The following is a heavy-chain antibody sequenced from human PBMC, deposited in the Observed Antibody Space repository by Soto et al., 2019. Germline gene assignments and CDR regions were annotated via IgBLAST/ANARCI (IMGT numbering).Heavy chain of an antibody. CDR1: GFTFSSYW. D-gene: IGHD4-17*01. CDR2: IKQDGSEK. V-gene: IGHV3-7*01. Sequence: GGSLRLSCAASGFTFSSYWMSWVRQAPGKGLEWVANIKQDGSEKYYVDSVKGRFTISRDNAKNSLYLQMNSLRAEDTAVYYCARESRGGVKKDYGDYESLPGGTTYYFDYWGQGTLVTVSS. J-gene: IGHJ4*02. CDR3: ARESRGGVKKDYGDYESLPGGTTYYFDY.